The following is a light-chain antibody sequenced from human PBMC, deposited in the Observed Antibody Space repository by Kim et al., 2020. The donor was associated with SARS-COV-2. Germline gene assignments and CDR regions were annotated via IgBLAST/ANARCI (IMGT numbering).Light chain of an antibody. CDR2: DAS. J-gene: IGKJ5*01. V-gene: IGKV3-11*01. CDR3: QQYSNLIT. CDR1: QSVSSC. Sequence: SLSPGEGATLSCWASQSVSSCLAWYQQKPGQAPRLLVYDASNRATGIPARFSGSGSETDFTLTISSLEPEDFAVYYCQQYSNLITFGQGTRLEIK.